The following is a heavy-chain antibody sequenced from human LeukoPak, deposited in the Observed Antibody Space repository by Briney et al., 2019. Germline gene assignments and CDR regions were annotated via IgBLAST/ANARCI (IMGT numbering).Heavy chain of an antibody. V-gene: IGHV3-49*04. J-gene: IGHJ4*02. Sequence: SGGSLRLSCTTSGFNFGDYTMNWVRQAPGKGLEWVGFIRSKPYGGTTEYAASVKGRFTISRDDSKSIAYLQINGLRTEDTAMYYCTSDEGEDTTYWGQGTLVTVSS. CDR3: TSDEGEDTTY. D-gene: IGHD1-26*01. CDR2: IRSKPYGGTT. CDR1: GFNFGDYT.